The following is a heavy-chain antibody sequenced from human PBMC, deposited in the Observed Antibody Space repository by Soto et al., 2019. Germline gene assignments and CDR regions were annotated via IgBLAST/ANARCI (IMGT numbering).Heavy chain of an antibody. D-gene: IGHD2-2*01. CDR1: GYTFSTYA. Sequence: QVQLVQSGAEVKKPGASVKVSCKACGYTFSTYAIHWVRQAPGQRLEWMGWINAGNDNRKYSQKFQGRVTITRDTSASTAYMELSSLRSEDTAVYYCARETFSVPMYSCDYWGQGTLVTVSS. J-gene: IGHJ4*02. CDR2: INAGNDNR. CDR3: ARETFSVPMYSCDY. V-gene: IGHV1-3*01.